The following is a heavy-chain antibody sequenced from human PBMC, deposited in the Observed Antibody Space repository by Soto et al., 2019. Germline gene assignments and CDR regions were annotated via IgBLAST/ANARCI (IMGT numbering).Heavy chain of an antibody. J-gene: IGHJ6*02. CDR2: IGESGTPT. V-gene: IGHV3-23*01. CDR3: ARYIPGVRYYGMDV. Sequence: GGSLRLSCAASGFTFSSYAMKWVRQAPGKGLEWVSLIGESGTPTYYADSVKGRFTISRDNSGNTLFLEMYSLRAEDTAVYYCARYIPGVRYYGMDVWGQGATVTVSS. D-gene: IGHD2-2*01. CDR1: GFTFSSYA.